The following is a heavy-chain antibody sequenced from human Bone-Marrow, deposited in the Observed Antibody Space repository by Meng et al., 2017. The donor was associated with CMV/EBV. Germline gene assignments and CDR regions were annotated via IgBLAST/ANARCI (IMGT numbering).Heavy chain of an antibody. J-gene: IGHJ4*02. Sequence: RLSCAASGFTFSDYYMSWIRQAPGKGLEWVSYISSSGSTIYYADSVKGRFTISRDNAKNSLYLQMNSLRAEDTAVYYCARKIYYGSGSYPDYWGQGTLVTVSS. CDR2: ISSSGSTI. D-gene: IGHD3-10*01. CDR3: ARKIYYGSGSYPDY. CDR1: GFTFSDYY. V-gene: IGHV3-11*04.